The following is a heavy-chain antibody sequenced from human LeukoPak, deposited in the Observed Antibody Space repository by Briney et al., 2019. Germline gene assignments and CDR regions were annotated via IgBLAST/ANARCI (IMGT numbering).Heavy chain of an antibody. D-gene: IGHD6-13*01. CDR2: IRQDGGEK. CDR1: GFTFTDFW. Sequence: PGGSLRLSCAVSGFTFTDFWMNWVRQAPGKGPEWVASIRQDGGEKYYVDSVKGRSTISRDNDKNSLFLHMSSLRAADTAVYYCARDGTAPGLYFDSWGPGTLVAVSS. J-gene: IGHJ4*01. CDR3: ARDGTAPGLYFDS. V-gene: IGHV3-7*01.